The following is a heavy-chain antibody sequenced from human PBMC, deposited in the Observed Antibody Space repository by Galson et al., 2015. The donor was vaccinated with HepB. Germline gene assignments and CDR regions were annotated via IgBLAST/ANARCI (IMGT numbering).Heavy chain of an antibody. CDR3: ARHGLWEANQNFDF. CDR2: IYYSGST. CDR1: RGSIRSNRYY. D-gene: IGHD5-18*01. Sequence: ETLSLTCSVSRGSIRSNRYYWGWIRQPPGKGLQWIGSIYYSGSTYYSPSLKSRVTIYIDTSNNQFSLKLNSVTASDTAVYYCARHGLWEANQNFDFWGQGTLVTVSS. V-gene: IGHV4-39*01. J-gene: IGHJ4*02.